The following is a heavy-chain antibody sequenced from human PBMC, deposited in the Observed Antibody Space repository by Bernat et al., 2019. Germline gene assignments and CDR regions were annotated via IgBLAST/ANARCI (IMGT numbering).Heavy chain of an antibody. D-gene: IGHD6-19*01. CDR3: ARGCGEGSGCGLAFDI. Sequence: QVQLVQSGAEVKKPGASVKVSCKASGYTFTSYYMHWVRQAPGQGLEWMGIIKPSGGSTSYAKKFRGRVTMTRDTSTSTVYMELGSLRSEDTAVYYCARGCGEGSGCGLAFDIWGQGTMVTVSS. CDR2: IKPSGGST. CDR1: GYTFTSYY. J-gene: IGHJ3*02. V-gene: IGHV1-46*03.